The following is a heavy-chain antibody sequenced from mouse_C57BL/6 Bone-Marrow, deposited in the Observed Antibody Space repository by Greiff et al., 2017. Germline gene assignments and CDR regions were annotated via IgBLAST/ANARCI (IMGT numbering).Heavy chain of an antibody. Sequence: QVQLQQSGAELVKPGASVKISCKASGYAFSSYWMNWVKQRPGKGLEWIGQIYPGDGDTNYNGKFKGKATLTAAKSSSTAYMQLSSLTSEDSAVYFCAREEGDYYGSSDYWGQGTTLTVSS. CDR2: IYPGDGDT. CDR3: AREEGDYYGSSDY. V-gene: IGHV1-80*01. D-gene: IGHD1-1*01. J-gene: IGHJ2*01. CDR1: GYAFSSYW.